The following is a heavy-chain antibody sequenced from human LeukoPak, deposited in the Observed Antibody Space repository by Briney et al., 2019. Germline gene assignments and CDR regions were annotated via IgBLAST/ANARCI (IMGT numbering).Heavy chain of an antibody. V-gene: IGHV1-69*01. D-gene: IGHD5-12*01. CDR2: IIPIFGTA. CDR1: GGTFSSYA. CDR3: ARDGNLHSIVATTRDYYYYMDV. J-gene: IGHJ6*03. Sequence: GASVKVSCKASGGTFSSYAISWVRQAPGQGLEWMGGIIPIFGTANYAQKFQGRVTITADESTSTAYMELSSLRSEDTAVYYCARDGNLHSIVATTRDYYYYMDVWGKGTTVTVSS.